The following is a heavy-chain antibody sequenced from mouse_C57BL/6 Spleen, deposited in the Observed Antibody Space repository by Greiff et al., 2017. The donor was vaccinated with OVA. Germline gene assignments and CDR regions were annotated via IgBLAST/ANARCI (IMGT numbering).Heavy chain of an antibody. J-gene: IGHJ2*01. CDR1: GYAFSSYW. CDR2: IYPGDGAT. CDR3: VITTAYYFDY. Sequence: QVQLQQSGAELVKPGASVKLSCKASGYAFSSYWMNWVKQRPGKGLEWLGQIYPGDGATNYNGKFKGKATLTADKSSSTAYMQLSSLTSEDSAVYICVITTAYYFDYWGQGTTLTVSS. D-gene: IGHD1-1*01. V-gene: IGHV1-80*01.